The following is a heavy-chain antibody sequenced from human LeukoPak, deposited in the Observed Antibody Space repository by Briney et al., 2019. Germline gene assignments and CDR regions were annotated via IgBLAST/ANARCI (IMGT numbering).Heavy chain of an antibody. Sequence: ASVKVSCKASGYTFTSYYMHWVRQAPGQGLEWMGIINPSGGSTSYAQKFQDRVTMTRDTSTSTVYMELSSLRSEDTAVYYCAREQGIAVADDAEYFQHWGQGTLVTVSS. CDR3: AREQGIAVADDAEYFQH. J-gene: IGHJ1*01. V-gene: IGHV1-46*01. CDR1: GYTFTSYY. CDR2: INPSGGST. D-gene: IGHD6-19*01.